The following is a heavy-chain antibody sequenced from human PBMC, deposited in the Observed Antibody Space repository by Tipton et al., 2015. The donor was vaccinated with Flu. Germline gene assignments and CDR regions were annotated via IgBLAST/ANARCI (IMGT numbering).Heavy chain of an antibody. D-gene: IGHD3-22*01. J-gene: IGHJ4*02. Sequence: SLRLSCAASGFSVSTNYMSWVRQAPGKGLEWVSIIYSDGDSYYADSVKGRFTISRDNSENTLYLQINSLRAEATAVYFCARVKRDTYGYWPTHFDSWGQGTLVTVSS. V-gene: IGHV3-53*01. CDR2: IYSDGDS. CDR1: GFSVSTNY. CDR3: ARVKRDTYGYWPTHFDS.